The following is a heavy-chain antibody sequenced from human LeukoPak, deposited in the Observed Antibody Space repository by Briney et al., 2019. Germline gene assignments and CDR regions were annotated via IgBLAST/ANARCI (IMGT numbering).Heavy chain of an antibody. CDR2: IDTSGSA. V-gene: IGHV4-61*02. D-gene: IGHD6-13*01. J-gene: IGHJ4*02. CDR3: ARLIAADPQLDY. Sequence: SETLSLTCTVSGGSISSANYYWSWIRQPAGKGLEWIGRIDTSGSATYNPSLKSRVTISIDTSKNQFSLKLGSVTAADTAVYYCARLIAADPQLDYWGQGTLVTVSS. CDR1: GGSISSANYY.